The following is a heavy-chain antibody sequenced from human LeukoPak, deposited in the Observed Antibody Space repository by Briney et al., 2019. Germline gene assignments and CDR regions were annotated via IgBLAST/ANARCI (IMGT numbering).Heavy chain of an antibody. CDR1: TFTFSSYW. D-gene: IGHD3-10*01. Sequence: GGSLRLSCAASTFTFSSYWMSWVRQVPGKGPEWVAVISFDGSKKYYADSVKGRFTISRDNSKNTLYLQMNSLRAEDTAVYYCAKDLRWFGELSILDYWGQGTLVTVSS. J-gene: IGHJ4*02. CDR2: ISFDGSKK. V-gene: IGHV3-30*18. CDR3: AKDLRWFGELSILDY.